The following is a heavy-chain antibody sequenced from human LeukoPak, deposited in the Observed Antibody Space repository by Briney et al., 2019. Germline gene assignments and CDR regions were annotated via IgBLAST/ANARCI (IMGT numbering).Heavy chain of an antibody. Sequence: GGSLRLSCAASGFTFSSYAMSWVRQAPGKGLEWVSAISGSGGSTYYADSVKGRFTISRDNSKNTLYLQVNSLRAEDTAVYYCARDDSYGYDSSGYYYVNDYWGQGTLVTVSS. D-gene: IGHD3-22*01. J-gene: IGHJ4*02. V-gene: IGHV3-23*01. CDR1: GFTFSSYA. CDR3: ARDDSYGYDSSGYYYVNDY. CDR2: ISGSGGST.